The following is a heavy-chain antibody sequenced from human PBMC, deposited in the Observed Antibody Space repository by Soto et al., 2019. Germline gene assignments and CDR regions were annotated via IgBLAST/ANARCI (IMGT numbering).Heavy chain of an antibody. V-gene: IGHV3-23*01. CDR3: AKDLPKPRIGYYYYMDV. D-gene: IGHD2-15*01. CDR2: ISGSGGST. CDR1: GFTFSSYA. Sequence: GGSLRLSCAASGFTFSSYAMSWVRQAPGKGLEWVSAISGSGGSTYYADSVKGRFTISRDNSKNTLYLQMNSLRAEDTAVYYCAKDLPKPRIGYYYYMDVWGKGTTVTVSS. J-gene: IGHJ6*03.